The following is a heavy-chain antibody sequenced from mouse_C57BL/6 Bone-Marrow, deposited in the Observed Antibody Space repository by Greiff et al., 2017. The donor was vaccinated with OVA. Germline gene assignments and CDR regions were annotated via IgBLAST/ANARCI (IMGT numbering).Heavy chain of an antibody. CDR3: ATKCDYDWWFDG. CDR2: ISSGSSTI. Sequence: EVKLQESGGGLVKPGGSLKLSCAASGFTFSDYGMHWVRQAPEKGLEWVAYISSGSSTIYYADTVKGRFTISRDNAKNNLSLQMTSLQSEATAMYYCATKCDYDWWFDGGETGTTVTV. V-gene: IGHV5-17*01. CDR1: GFTFSDYG. J-gene: IGHJ1*03. D-gene: IGHD2-4*01.